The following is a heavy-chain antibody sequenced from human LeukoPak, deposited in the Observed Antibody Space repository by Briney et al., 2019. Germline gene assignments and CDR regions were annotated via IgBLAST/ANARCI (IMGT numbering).Heavy chain of an antibody. J-gene: IGHJ4*02. CDR2: IYYSGST. V-gene: IGHV4-39*01. CDR3: ARHSSSWYSNDSSY. D-gene: IGHD6-13*01. Sequence: SETLSLTCTVSGGSISSSSYYWGWIRQPPGKGLEWIGSIYYSGSTYYNPSLKSRATISVDTSKNQFSLKLSSVTAADTAVYYCARHSSSWYSNDSSYWGQGTLVTVSS. CDR1: GGSISSSSYY.